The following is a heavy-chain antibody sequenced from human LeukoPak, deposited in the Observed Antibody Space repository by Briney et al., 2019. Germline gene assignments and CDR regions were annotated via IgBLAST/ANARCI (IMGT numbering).Heavy chain of an antibody. CDR2: TSGDGIST. D-gene: IGHD4-23*01. CDR1: GFTFSNYA. V-gene: IGHV3-74*01. Sequence: GGSLRLSCAASGFTFSNYAMTWVRQAPGKGLVWVSRTSGDGISTSYADSVKGRFTISRDNAKNTLYLQMNSLRAEDTALYYCARAITVVTPSLAYWGQGTLVTVSS. J-gene: IGHJ4*02. CDR3: ARAITVVTPSLAY.